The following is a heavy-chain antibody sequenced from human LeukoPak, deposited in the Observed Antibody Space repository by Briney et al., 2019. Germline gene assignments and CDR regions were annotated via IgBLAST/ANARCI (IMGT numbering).Heavy chain of an antibody. CDR2: ISYDGSNK. CDR1: GFTFSSYA. V-gene: IGHV3-30*04. J-gene: IGHJ6*03. CDR3: AKDGLLWFGERYYYYMDV. D-gene: IGHD3-10*01. Sequence: GGSLRLSCAASGFTFSSYAMHWVRQAPGKGLEWVAVISYDGSNKYYADSVKGRFTISRDNSKNTLYLQMNSLRAEDTAVYYCAKDGLLWFGERYYYYMDVWGKGTTVTVSS.